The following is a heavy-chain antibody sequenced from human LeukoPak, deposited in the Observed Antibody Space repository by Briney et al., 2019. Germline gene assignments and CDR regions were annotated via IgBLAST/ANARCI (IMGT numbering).Heavy chain of an antibody. V-gene: IGHV3-30*19. Sequence: GRSLRLSCAASGFTFSRYGMHWVRQAPGKGLEWVAVISYDGNKKYYADSVKGRFTISRDNSKNTLYLQMNSLRAEDTAVYYCARVQNSYHYDSSGYVYYWGQGTLVTVSS. J-gene: IGHJ4*02. CDR1: GFTFSRYG. CDR2: ISYDGNKK. D-gene: IGHD3-22*01. CDR3: ARVQNSYHYDSSGYVYY.